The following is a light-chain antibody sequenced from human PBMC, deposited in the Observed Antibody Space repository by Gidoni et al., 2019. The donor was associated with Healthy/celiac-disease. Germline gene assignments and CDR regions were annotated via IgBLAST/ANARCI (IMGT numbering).Light chain of an antibody. V-gene: IGKV3-15*01. CDR1: QSVSSN. CDR3: QQYNNRPPIT. J-gene: IGKJ5*01. Sequence: EIVMTQSPATLSASPGEGATLSCTASQSVSSNLAWYQQTPGQPPRLLIDGASTRATGTPARFSGSGSGKEFTLTISSQQYEDVAVYYCQQYNNRPPITFGQGTRLEIK. CDR2: GAS.